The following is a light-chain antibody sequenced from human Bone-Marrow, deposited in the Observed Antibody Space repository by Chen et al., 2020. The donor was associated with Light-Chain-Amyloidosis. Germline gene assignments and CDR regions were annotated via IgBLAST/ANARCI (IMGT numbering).Light chain of an antibody. J-gene: IGKJ4*01. V-gene: IGKV3-20*01. CDR2: GSS. CDR1: QTISRNY. Sequence: EIVLTQSPGTLSLSPGEGANLSCRASQTISRNYLTWYQRKFGQAPRSLIYGSSSRATGITIRFTGSGSGTDFTLTINRLEPEDFAMYYCQQYGTSPLTFGGGTKVELK. CDR3: QQYGTSPLT.